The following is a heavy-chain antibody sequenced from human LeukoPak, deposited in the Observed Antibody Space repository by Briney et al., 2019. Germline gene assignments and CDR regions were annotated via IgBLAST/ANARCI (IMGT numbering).Heavy chain of an antibody. Sequence: GASVNVSCKASGYTFTRHYIQWVRQAPGQGLEWMGIINPSGGSTSYAQKFQGRVTLTRDTSTSTVYMELSSLRSEDTAVYYCARERGVAVAGEGVDPWGQGTLVTVSS. V-gene: IGHV1-46*01. J-gene: IGHJ5*02. CDR3: ARERGVAVAGEGVDP. CDR2: INPSGGST. D-gene: IGHD6-19*01. CDR1: GYTFTRHY.